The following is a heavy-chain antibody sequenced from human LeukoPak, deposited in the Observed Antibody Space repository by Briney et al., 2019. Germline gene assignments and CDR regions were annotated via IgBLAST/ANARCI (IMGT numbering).Heavy chain of an antibody. D-gene: IGHD3-22*01. CDR3: ARDSSGYLHGYWFDP. CDR1: GYTFTSYY. J-gene: IGHJ5*02. V-gene: IGHV1-46*01. CDR2: INPSGGST. Sequence: ASVKVSCKASGYTFTSYYMHWVRQAPGQGLEWMGIINPSGGSTSYAQKFQGRVTMTRDVSTSTVYMELSSLRSEDTAVYYCARDSSGYLHGYWFDPWGQGTLVTVSS.